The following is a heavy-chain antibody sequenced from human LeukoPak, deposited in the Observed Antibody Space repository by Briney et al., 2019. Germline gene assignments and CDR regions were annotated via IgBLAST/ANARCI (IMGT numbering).Heavy chain of an antibody. V-gene: IGHV3-15*01. Sequence: GGSLRLSCAASGFIFSNAWMNWVRRAPGKGLEWVARIKRNTDGGTTDYAAPVNGRFTISRDDSENTVYLQMNSLKIEDTAVYYCSGHMTSADYWGQGTLVTVSS. J-gene: IGHJ4*02. CDR3: SGHMTSADY. CDR1: GFIFSNAW. CDR2: IKRNTDGGTT. D-gene: IGHD2-21*02.